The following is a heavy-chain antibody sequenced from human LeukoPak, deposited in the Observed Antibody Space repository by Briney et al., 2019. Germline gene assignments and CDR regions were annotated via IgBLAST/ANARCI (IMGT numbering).Heavy chain of an antibody. V-gene: IGHV6-1*01. J-gene: IGHJ3*02. CDR1: GDSVSSKSVA. D-gene: IGHD1-26*01. Sequence: SQTLSLTCAISGDSVSSKSVAWNWIRQSPSRGLEWLGRTYYRSTWYNDYAVSVKSRITINSDTSKNQFSLQLNSVSPEDTAVYFCARVKEEFTSGSAFDIWGQGTMVTVSS. CDR2: TYYRSTWYN. CDR3: ARVKEEFTSGSAFDI.